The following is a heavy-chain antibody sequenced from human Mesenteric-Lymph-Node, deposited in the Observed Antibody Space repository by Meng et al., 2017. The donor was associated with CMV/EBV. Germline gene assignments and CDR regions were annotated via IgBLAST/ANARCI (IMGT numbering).Heavy chain of an antibody. D-gene: IGHD4-23*01. CDR2: IDQDGSDR. CDR1: GFTFSNYW. J-gene: IGHJ4*02. CDR3: ARIRFDGNVDY. V-gene: IGHV3-7*01. Sequence: GGSLRLSCVVSGFTFSNYWRSWVRQAPGKGLEWVANIDQDGSDRYYVDSLKGRFIISRDNARNSLYLQMNSLRAEDTAVYYCARIRFDGNVDYGGQGTLVTVSS.